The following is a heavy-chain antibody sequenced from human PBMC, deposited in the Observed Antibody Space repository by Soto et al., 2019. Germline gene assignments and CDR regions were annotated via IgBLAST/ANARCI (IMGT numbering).Heavy chain of an antibody. Sequence: PSETLSLTCTVSGGSISSSSYYWAWVRQPPGKGLEWIGSIYYSGTTYYNPSLKSRVTISEDTSKNQFSLKLSSVTAADTAVFYCARLIRCKTTSCYFDSWGQGTLVT. J-gene: IGHJ5*01. V-gene: IGHV4-39*01. CDR3: ARLIRCKTTSCYFDS. D-gene: IGHD2-2*01. CDR2: IYYSGTT. CDR1: GGSISSSSYY.